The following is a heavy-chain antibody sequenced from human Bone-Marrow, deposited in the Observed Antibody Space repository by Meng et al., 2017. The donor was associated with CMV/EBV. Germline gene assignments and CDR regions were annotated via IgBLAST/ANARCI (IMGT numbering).Heavy chain of an antibody. CDR1: GFTFSSYG. V-gene: IGHV3-30*02. D-gene: IGHD3-10*01. J-gene: IGHJ6*02. Sequence: GESLKISCAASGFTFSSYGMHWVRQAPGKGLEWVAFIRYDGSNKYYADSVKGRFTISRDNSKNTLYLQMNSLRAEDTAVYYCAKAPPLVWYGMDVWGQGTTVTVPS. CDR2: IRYDGSNK. CDR3: AKAPPLVWYGMDV.